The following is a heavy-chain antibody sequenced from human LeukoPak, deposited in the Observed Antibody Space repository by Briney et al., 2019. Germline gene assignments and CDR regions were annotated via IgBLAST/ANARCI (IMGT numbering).Heavy chain of an antibody. J-gene: IGHJ6*02. D-gene: IGHD1-20*01. CDR1: GYTFTNYG. CDR2: ISAYNGNT. V-gene: IGHV1-18*01. Sequence: ASVKVSCKASGYTFTNYGISWVRQAPGQGLEWMGWISAYNGNTNYAQKLQGRVTMTTDTSTSTAYMELRSLRSDDTAVYYCARDRANNWSPQYYGMDVWGQGTTVTVSS. CDR3: ARDRANNWSPQYYGMDV.